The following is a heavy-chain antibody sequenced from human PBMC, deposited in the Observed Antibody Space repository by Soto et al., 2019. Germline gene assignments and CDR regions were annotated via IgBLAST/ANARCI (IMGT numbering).Heavy chain of an antibody. CDR1: GFTFNDYS. Sequence: PGGSLRLSCEASGFTFNDYSMDWVRQAPEKGLEWVSSISSSGTYIYYADSVKGRFAISRDNANNVMYLQMDTLRAEDTAVYYCVRAGHVFDVHYYGMDLWGHGTTVTVSS. CDR2: ISSSGTYI. D-gene: IGHD3-10*01. V-gene: IGHV3-21*01. CDR3: VRAGHVFDVHYYGMDL. J-gene: IGHJ6*02.